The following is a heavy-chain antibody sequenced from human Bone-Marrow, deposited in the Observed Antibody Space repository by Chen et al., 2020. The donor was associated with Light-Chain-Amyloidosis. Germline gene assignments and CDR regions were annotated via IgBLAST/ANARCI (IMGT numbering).Heavy chain of an antibody. V-gene: IGHV1-69*01. D-gene: IGHD2-15*01. Sequence: HVQLVQSGAEVKKPGSSVKVSCKTSGDTFSTYPVAWVRQAPGQGLEWLGGIVPLFGTTNYAQRFQGRVTITADESSNTAYMELSSLRSEDSAVYYCAGGGGHYCSDSSCSVYYYGMDVWGQGTTVTVSS. CDR2: IVPLFGTT. J-gene: IGHJ6*02. CDR1: GDTFSTYP. CDR3: AGGGGHYCSDSSCSVYYYGMDV.